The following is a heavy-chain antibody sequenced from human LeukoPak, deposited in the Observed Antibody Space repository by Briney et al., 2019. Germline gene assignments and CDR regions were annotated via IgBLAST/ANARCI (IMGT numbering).Heavy chain of an antibody. D-gene: IGHD3-22*01. V-gene: IGHV3-7*01. CDR2: INQDGSEK. Sequence: PGGSLRLSCAASGFTFSSYWMSWVLQAPGKGLEWVANINQDGSEKYSVDSVKGRFTISRDNAKSSLYLQMNSLRAEDTAVYYCARDRNYYDSRSLDPWGQGTLVTVSS. CDR1: GFTFSSYW. CDR3: ARDRNYYDSRSLDP. J-gene: IGHJ5*02.